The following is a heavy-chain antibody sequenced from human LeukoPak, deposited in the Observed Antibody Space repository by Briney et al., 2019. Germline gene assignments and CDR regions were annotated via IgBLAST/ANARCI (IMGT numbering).Heavy chain of an antibody. CDR2: ISYSGTT. V-gene: IGHV4-39*01. Sequence: SETLSLTCTVSSASISSSPYFWGWIRQSPGKGLEWIGSISYSGTTYYNPSLKSRVTISVDTSKNQFSLKLSSVTAADTAVYYCARQPLDSSGYSVWFDPWGQGTLVTVSS. D-gene: IGHD3-22*01. J-gene: IGHJ5*02. CDR3: ARQPLDSSGYSVWFDP. CDR1: SASISSSPYF.